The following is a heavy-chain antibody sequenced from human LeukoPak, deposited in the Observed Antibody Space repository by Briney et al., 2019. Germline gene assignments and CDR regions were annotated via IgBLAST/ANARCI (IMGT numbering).Heavy chain of an antibody. CDR1: VFTFDDFA. CDR3: AKCAGPRCYYDSSGYYFFDY. Sequence: GRSLRLSCAASVFTFDDFAMHWVRQAPGKGLEWVSGVSWNSGSIDYADSVKGRFSISRDNAKNSLYLQMNSLRAEDTAFYYCAKCAGPRCYYDSSGYYFFDYWGQGTLVTVSS. V-gene: IGHV3-9*01. CDR2: VSWNSGSI. D-gene: IGHD3-22*01. J-gene: IGHJ4*02.